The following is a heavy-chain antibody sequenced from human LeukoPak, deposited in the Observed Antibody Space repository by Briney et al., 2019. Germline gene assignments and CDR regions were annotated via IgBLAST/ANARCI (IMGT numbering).Heavy chain of an antibody. CDR3: ATRSPSSGWYETFDY. CDR1: GFTFSSYA. V-gene: IGHV3-23*01. J-gene: IGHJ4*02. Sequence: PGGSLRLSCAASGFTFSSYAMSWVRQAPGQGLEGVSAISVSGGSTYYADPVKGRFTISRDNAKNTLYLQMNSLRAEDTAVYYCATRSPSSGWYETFDYWGQGPLVTVSS. CDR2: ISVSGGST. D-gene: IGHD6-19*01.